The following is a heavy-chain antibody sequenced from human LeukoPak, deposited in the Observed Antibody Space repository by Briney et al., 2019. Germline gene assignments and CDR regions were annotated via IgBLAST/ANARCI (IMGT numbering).Heavy chain of an antibody. V-gene: IGHV3-74*01. D-gene: IGHD4-17*01. CDR2: IYSDGSST. CDR3: AREYRYGDYQRDAFDI. Sequence: PGGSLRLSCAASGFTFSSYWMYWVRQAPGKGLVWVSRIYSDGSSTGYADSVKGRFTISRDNAKNTLYLQMTSLRAEDTAVYYCAREYRYGDYQRDAFDIWGQGTMVTVSS. J-gene: IGHJ3*02. CDR1: GFTFSSYW.